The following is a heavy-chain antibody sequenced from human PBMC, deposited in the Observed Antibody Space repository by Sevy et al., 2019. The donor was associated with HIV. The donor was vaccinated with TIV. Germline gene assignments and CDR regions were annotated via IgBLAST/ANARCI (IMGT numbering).Heavy chain of an antibody. Sequence: ASVKVSCKVSGKNLNDLPMHWVRQAPGKGLEWMGRFDPEDGERIYAQKFQGRVTMTEDTSRDTAYMELNSLRSEDTAMYYCATTREYYEDNSGYFDYWGQGILVTVSS. CDR3: ATTREYYEDNSGYFDY. CDR1: GKNLNDLP. D-gene: IGHD3-16*01. CDR2: FDPEDGER. V-gene: IGHV1-24*01. J-gene: IGHJ4*02.